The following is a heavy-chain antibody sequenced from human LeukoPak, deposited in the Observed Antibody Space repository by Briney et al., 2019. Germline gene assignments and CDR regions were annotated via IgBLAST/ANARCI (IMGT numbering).Heavy chain of an antibody. CDR1: GFTFSTYG. J-gene: IGHJ4*02. CDR3: ARGDTVLDY. V-gene: IGHV3-30*03. CDR2: ISYDGSNK. D-gene: IGHD5-18*01. Sequence: GRSLRLSCAASGFTFSTYGMHWVRQAPGKGLEWVTVISYDGSNKYYADSVKGRFTISRDSSKNTLYLQMNSLRVEDTAVYYCARGDTVLDYWGLGTLVTVSS.